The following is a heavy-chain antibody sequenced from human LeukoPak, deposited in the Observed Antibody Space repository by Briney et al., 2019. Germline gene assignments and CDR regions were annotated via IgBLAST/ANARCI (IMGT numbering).Heavy chain of an antibody. CDR3: AKLVVILSYYFDY. D-gene: IGHD3-22*01. CDR1: GLTFSSYA. J-gene: IGHJ4*02. Sequence: GGSLRLSCAASGLTFSSYAMSWVRQAPGKGLEWVSAISGSGGSTYYADSVKGRFTISRDNSKNTLYLQMNSLRAEDTAVYYCAKLVVILSYYFDYWGQGTLVTVSS. V-gene: IGHV3-23*01. CDR2: ISGSGGST.